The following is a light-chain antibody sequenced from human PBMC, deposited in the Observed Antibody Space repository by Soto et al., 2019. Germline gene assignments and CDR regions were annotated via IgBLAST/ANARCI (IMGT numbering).Light chain of an antibody. CDR2: AAS. CDR1: QSMSSY. CDR3: QQSYSTLGT. V-gene: IGKV1-39*01. J-gene: IGKJ1*01. Sequence: DIQMTQSPSSLSASVGDRVTITCRASQSMSSYLTWYQQKPGKAPKLLSYAASSLQGGVPSRFSGSGSGTDFTLTISSLQPDDFATYYCQQSYSTLGTFGQGTKVEIK.